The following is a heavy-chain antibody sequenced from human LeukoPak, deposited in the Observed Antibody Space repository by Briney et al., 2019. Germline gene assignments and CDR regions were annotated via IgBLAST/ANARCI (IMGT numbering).Heavy chain of an antibody. CDR3: ARDIGVGASDY. V-gene: IGHV4-4*07. J-gene: IGHJ4*02. Sequence: SETLSLTCAVYGGSFSGYYWSWIRQPAGKGLEWIGRMYSSGSTDYNPSLKSRVTMSVDTSKNQFSLKLSSVTAADTAVYYCARDIGVGASDYWGQGTLVTVSS. CDR1: GGSFSGYY. CDR2: MYSSGST. D-gene: IGHD1-26*01.